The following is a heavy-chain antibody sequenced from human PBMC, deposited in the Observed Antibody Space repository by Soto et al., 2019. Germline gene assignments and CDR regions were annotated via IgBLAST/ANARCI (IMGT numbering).Heavy chain of an antibody. J-gene: IGHJ4*02. V-gene: IGHV1-46*01. CDR1: GYTFTSYY. CDR3: ARGILGYCSSTSCVS. CDR2: INPSGGST. Sequence: EASVKVSCKASGYTFTSYYMHWVRQAPGQGLEWMGIINPSGGSTSYAQKFQGRVTMTRDTSTSTVYMELSSLRSEDTAVYYCARGILGYCSSTSCVSWGQGTLVTVSS. D-gene: IGHD2-2*01.